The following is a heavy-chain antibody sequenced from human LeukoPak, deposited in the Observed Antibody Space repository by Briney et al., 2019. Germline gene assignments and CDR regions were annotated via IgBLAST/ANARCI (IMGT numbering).Heavy chain of an antibody. CDR1: GYIFTDYY. CDR2: INPNSGGT. D-gene: IGHD2-21*02. J-gene: IGHJ4*02. Sequence: AASVKVSCKASGYIFTDYYIHWVRQAPGQGLEWMGWINPNSGGTNYAQEFQGRVTMTRDTSITTTYTDLSRLKSDDTAVYYCAREAVRYCGGDCQVDYWGQGTLVTVSS. CDR3: AREAVRYCGGDCQVDY. V-gene: IGHV1-2*02.